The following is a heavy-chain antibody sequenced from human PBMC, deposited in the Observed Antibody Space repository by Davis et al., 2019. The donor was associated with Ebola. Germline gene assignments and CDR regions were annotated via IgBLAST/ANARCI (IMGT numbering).Heavy chain of an antibody. CDR2: IIPIFGTA. D-gene: IGHD3-10*01. J-gene: IGHJ5*02. Sequence: AASVKVSCKASGGSFFSYAISWVRQAPGQGLEWMGGIIPIFGTANYAQKFQGRVTITADKSTSTAYMELSSLRSEDTAVYYCARVGGGQFVGWFDHWGQGTLVTVSS. V-gene: IGHV1-69*06. CDR3: ARVGGGQFVGWFDH. CDR1: GGSFFSYA.